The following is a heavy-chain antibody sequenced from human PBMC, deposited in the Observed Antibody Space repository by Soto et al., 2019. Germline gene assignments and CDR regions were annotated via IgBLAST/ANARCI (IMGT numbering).Heavy chain of an antibody. CDR1: GFTFSDYY. J-gene: IGHJ4*02. CDR2: ISSSGSTI. Sequence: GGSLRLSCAASGFTFSDYYMSWIRQAPGKGLEWVSYISSSGSTIYYADSVKGRFTISRDNAKNSLYLQMNSLRAEDTAVYYCARVPYGGNSGEYYFDYWGQGTLVTVSS. CDR3: ARVPYGGNSGEYYFDY. D-gene: IGHD3-16*01. V-gene: IGHV3-11*01.